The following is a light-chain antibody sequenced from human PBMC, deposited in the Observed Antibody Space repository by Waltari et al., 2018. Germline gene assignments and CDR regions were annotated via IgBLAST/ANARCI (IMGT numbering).Light chain of an antibody. J-gene: IGLJ2*01. Sequence: QSVLTQPPSVSAAPGQKVTISCSGSSSIIGNYYVSWYHQFPGAAPKLLIYDNNKRPSGIPDRFSASKSGTSATLAITGLQIGDEADYYCATWDNSLRNVVFGGGTKLTVL. CDR1: SSIIGNYY. CDR2: DNN. V-gene: IGLV1-51*01. CDR3: ATWDNSLRNVV.